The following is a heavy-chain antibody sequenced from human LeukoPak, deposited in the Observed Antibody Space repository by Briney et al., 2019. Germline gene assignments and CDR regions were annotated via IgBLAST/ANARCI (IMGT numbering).Heavy chain of an antibody. D-gene: IGHD4-17*01. CDR1: GFAVSSSY. CDR2: VYSGGST. V-gene: IGHV3-53*01. J-gene: IGHJ4*02. Sequence: GGSLRLSCAASGFAVSSSYMSWVRQAPGKGLDWVSIVYSGGSTYYADSVEGRFTISRDNSKNKLNLQMSGLRAEDTAVYYCARSADYGDYIDHWGQGTLVIVSS. CDR3: ARSADYGDYIDH.